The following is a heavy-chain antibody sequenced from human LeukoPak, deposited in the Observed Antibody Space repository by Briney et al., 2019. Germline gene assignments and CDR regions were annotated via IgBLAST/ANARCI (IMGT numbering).Heavy chain of an antibody. D-gene: IGHD3-22*01. Sequence: ASVKVSCKASGYTSTSYYMHWVRQAPGQGPEWMGIINPSGGSTSYDQKFQGRVTMTRDTSTSTVYMELSSLRSKDTAVYYCAYDSSGYYLGCAFDIWGQGTMVTVSS. CDR3: AYDSSGYYLGCAFDI. J-gene: IGHJ3*02. V-gene: IGHV1-46*03. CDR1: GYTSTSYY. CDR2: INPSGGST.